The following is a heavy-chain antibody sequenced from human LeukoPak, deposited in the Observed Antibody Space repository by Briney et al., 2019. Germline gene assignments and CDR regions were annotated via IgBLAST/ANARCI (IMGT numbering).Heavy chain of an antibody. CDR1: GYTFTTYA. J-gene: IGHJ4*02. CDR3: ARDRDAFGWPYYFDY. D-gene: IGHD3-9*01. Sequence: ASVKVSCKASGYTFTTYAINWVRQAPGQGLEWMGWINTNTGNPTYAQGFTGRFVFSLDTSVSTAYLQISSLKAEDTAVYYCARDRDAFGWPYYFDYWGQETLVTVSS. V-gene: IGHV7-4-1*02. CDR2: INTNTGNP.